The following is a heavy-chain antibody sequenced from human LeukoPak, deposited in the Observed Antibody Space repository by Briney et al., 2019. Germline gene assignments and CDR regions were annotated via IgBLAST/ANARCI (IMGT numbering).Heavy chain of an antibody. CDR2: IKQDGSEK. J-gene: IGHJ4*02. D-gene: IGHD3-10*01. CDR3: ARGPLWFGELLELVDY. Sequence: GGSLRLSCAASRFTFSSYWMTWVRQAPGKGLEWVANIKQDGSEKYYVDSVKGRFTISRDNAKNSLYLQMNSLRAEDTAVYYCARGPLWFGELLELVDYWGQGTLVTVSS. CDR1: RFTFSSYW. V-gene: IGHV3-7*01.